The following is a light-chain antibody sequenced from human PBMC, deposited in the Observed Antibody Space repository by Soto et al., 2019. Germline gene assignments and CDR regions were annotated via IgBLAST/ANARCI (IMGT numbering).Light chain of an antibody. CDR1: ESVNGN. Sequence: EIVMTQSADTLSVSPGETATLSCRSSESVNGNLAWYQQKPGQAPRLLIHRASTRANGVTARFSGSGSGTEYTLTINSLQSEDFAVYYCQQYNYWPSFGQGTKVDIK. V-gene: IGKV3-15*01. CDR3: QQYNYWPS. CDR2: RAS. J-gene: IGKJ1*01.